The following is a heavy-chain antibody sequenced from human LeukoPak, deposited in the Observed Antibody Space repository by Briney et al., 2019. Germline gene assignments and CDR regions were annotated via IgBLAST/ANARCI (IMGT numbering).Heavy chain of an antibody. Sequence: PSETLSLTCTVSGGSISSYYWSWIRQPPGKGLEWIGYIYYSGSTNYNPSLKSRVTISVDTSKNQFSLKLSSVTAADTAVYYCARLAWGRLDYWGQGTLVTVSS. D-gene: IGHD7-27*01. CDR3: ARLAWGRLDY. CDR1: GGSISSYY. V-gene: IGHV4-59*08. CDR2: IYYSGST. J-gene: IGHJ4*02.